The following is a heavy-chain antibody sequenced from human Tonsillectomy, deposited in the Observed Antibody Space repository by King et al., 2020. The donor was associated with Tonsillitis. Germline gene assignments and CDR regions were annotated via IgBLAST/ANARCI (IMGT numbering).Heavy chain of an antibody. J-gene: IGHJ4*02. D-gene: IGHD1-1*01. V-gene: IGHV3-23*04. Sequence: VQLVESGGGLVQPGGSLRLYCTASGFTFTSYAMSWVRQAPGKGLEWVSVIRGSSGSTDYADSVKGRFTISRDNSKNTLYLQMNSLRAEDTAVYYCANNELLDYWGQGTLVTVSS. CDR3: ANNELLDY. CDR1: GFTFTSYA. CDR2: IRGSSGST.